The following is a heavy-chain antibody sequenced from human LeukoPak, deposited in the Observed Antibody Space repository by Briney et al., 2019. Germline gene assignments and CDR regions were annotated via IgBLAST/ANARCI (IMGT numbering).Heavy chain of an antibody. CDR2: FDPEDGET. CDR1: GYTLTELS. V-gene: IGHV1-24*01. J-gene: IGHJ6*02. D-gene: IGHD3-10*01. Sequence: GASAKVSCKVSGYTLTELSMHWVRQAPGKGLEWMGGFDPEDGETIYAQKFQGRVTMTEDTSTDTAYMELSSLRSEDTAVYYCATCPGGYYYYGMDVWGQGTTVTVSS. CDR3: ATCPGGYYYYGMDV.